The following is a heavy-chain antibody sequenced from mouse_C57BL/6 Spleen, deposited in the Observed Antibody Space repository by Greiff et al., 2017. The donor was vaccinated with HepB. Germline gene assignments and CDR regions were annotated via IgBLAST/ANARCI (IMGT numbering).Heavy chain of an antibody. J-gene: IGHJ2*01. CDR1: GYAFSSSW. CDR3: ARSAQAIFDY. D-gene: IGHD3-2*02. V-gene: IGHV1-82*01. Sequence: VKLQESGPELVKPGASVKISCKASGYAFSSSWMNWVKQRPGKGLEWIGRIYPGDGDTNYNGKFKGKATLTADKSSSAAYMQLSSLTSEDSAVYFCARSAQAIFDYWGQGTTLTVSS. CDR2: IYPGDGDT.